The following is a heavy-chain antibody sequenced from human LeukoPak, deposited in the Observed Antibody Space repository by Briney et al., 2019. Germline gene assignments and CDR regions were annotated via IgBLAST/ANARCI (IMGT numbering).Heavy chain of an antibody. J-gene: IGHJ4*02. Sequence: SETLSLTCTVSGGSISSSIYYWGWIRQPPGKGLEWIASISYSGTTYYNPSLKSRVTISVDTSENHFSLKLSSVTAADTAVYYCAANSADYNTLGSSYKVWGQGTLVTVSS. CDR2: ISYSGTT. CDR1: GGSISSSIYY. V-gene: IGHV4-39*02. CDR3: AANSADYNTLGSSYKV. D-gene: IGHD3-10*01.